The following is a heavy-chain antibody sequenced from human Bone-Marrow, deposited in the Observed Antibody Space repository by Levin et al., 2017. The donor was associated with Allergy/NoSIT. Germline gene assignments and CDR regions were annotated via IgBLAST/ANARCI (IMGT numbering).Heavy chain of an antibody. D-gene: IGHD6-13*01. CDR3: AKDRGSSWPGDDVFHL. J-gene: IGHJ3*01. CDR1: GFSFRSYA. V-gene: IGHV3-23*01. CDR2: ISGSGTKT. Sequence: GESLKIPCEASGFSFRSYAMSWVRQAQGKGLEWVSAISGSGTKTDYMDSVKGRFTISRDNSRNTLYLEMNSLRAGDTAIYYCAKDRGSSWPGDDVFHLWGQGTKVTVFS.